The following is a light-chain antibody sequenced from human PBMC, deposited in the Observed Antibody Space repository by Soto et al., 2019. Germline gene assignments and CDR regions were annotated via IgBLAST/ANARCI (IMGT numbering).Light chain of an antibody. CDR1: QSVSSN. CDR2: GAS. V-gene: IGKV3-11*01. J-gene: IGKJ5*01. CDR3: QQRSDWPPIT. Sequence: EIVMTQSPATLSVSPWERATLSCRASQSVSSNLAWYQQKPGQAPRLLIYGASTRATGIPARFSGGGSGTDFTLTISSLEPEDFAVYYCQQRSDWPPITFGQGTRLEIK.